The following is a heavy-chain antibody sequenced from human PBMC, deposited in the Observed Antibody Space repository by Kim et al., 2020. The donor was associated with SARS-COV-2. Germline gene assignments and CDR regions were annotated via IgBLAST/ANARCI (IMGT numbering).Heavy chain of an antibody. Sequence: RFTISRDNAKNSLYLQMNSLRAEDTAVYYCARDVLRFLEWQTYYYYGMDVWGQGTTVTVSS. J-gene: IGHJ6*02. V-gene: IGHV3-11*05. D-gene: IGHD3-3*01. CDR3: ARDVLRFLEWQTYYYYGMDV.